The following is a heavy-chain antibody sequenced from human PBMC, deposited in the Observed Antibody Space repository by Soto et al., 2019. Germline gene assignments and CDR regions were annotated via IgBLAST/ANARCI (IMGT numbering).Heavy chain of an antibody. Sequence: GESLKISCKGSGYSFAGYWITWVRQKPGKGLEWMGRIDPSDSQTYYSPSFRGHVTISATKSITTVLLQWSSLRASATAMYICARQTVVSDTGLSSQHLFNSGGKGTRVTVSS. CDR1: GYSFAGYW. CDR2: IDPSDSQT. J-gene: IGHJ4*02. D-gene: IGHD2-2*01. V-gene: IGHV5-10-1*01. CDR3: ARQTVVSDTGLSSQHLFNS.